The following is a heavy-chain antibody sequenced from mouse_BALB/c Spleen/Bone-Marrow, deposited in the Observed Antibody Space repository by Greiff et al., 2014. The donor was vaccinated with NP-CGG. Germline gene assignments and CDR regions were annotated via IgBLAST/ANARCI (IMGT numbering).Heavy chain of an antibody. Sequence: VQLQQSGAELMKPGASVKISCKATGYTFSSYWIEWVKQRPGHGLEWIGEILPGSGSTNYNEKFKGKATFTADTSSNTAYIQLSSLTSEDSAVYYCARRGGWLGYFDVWGAGTTVTVSS. J-gene: IGHJ1*01. V-gene: IGHV1-9*01. CDR3: ARRGGWLGYFDV. CDR2: ILPGSGST. CDR1: GYTFSSYW. D-gene: IGHD2-3*01.